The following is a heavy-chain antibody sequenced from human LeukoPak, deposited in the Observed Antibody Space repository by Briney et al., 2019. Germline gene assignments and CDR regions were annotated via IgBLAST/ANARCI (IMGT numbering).Heavy chain of an antibody. CDR2: MNPNSGNT. CDR1: GYTFTSYD. D-gene: IGHD3-3*01. Sequence: ASVKVSCKATGYTFTSYDINWVRQATGQGLEWMGWMNPNSGNTGYAQKFQGRVTITRNTSIGTAYMELSSLRSEDTAVYYCARGHYDFWSGYSNWFDPWGQGTLVTVSS. J-gene: IGHJ5*02. CDR3: ARGHYDFWSGYSNWFDP. V-gene: IGHV1-8*03.